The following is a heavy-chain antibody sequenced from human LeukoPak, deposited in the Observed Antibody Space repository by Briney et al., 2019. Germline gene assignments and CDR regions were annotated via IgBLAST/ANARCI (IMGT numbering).Heavy chain of an antibody. CDR2: ISSNGGST. D-gene: IGHD1-26*01. J-gene: IGHJ3*02. V-gene: IGHV3-64*01. Sequence: PGGSLRLSCAASGFTFSSYAMLWVRQTPGKGLEYVSTISSNGGSTYYANSVKGRFTISRDNSKNTLYLQMGSLRAEDMAVYYCARLGVGDAFDIWGQGTMVTVSS. CDR1: GFTFSSYA. CDR3: ARLGVGDAFDI.